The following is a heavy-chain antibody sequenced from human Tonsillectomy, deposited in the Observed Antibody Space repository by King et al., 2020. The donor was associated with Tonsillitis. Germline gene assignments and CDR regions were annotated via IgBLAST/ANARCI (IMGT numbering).Heavy chain of an antibody. CDR1: GDSISSSNW. Sequence: VQLQESGPGLVKPSGTLSLTCGVSGDSISSSNWWSWVRQPPGKGLEWIGEIYPSGSTNYNPSLKSRVTISVDKSNNKFSLKVSSVTAADTAVYYLARRRDNDFAWGQGALVTVSS. V-gene: IGHV4-4*02. CDR2: IYPSGST. J-gene: IGHJ5*02. D-gene: IGHD3-3*01. CDR3: ARRRDNDFA.